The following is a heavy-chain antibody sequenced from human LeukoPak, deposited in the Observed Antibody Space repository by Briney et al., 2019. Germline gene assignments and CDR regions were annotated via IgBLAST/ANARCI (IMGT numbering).Heavy chain of an antibody. Sequence: PSETLSLTCAVYGGPFSGYYWSWIRQPPGKGLEWIGEINHSGSNNYNPSLKSRVTIAVDTSKNQFSLKLSSVTAADTAVYYCARSNIAARVFRRWGQGTLVTVSS. CDR2: INHSGSN. V-gene: IGHV4-34*01. CDR3: ARSNIAARVFRR. D-gene: IGHD6-6*01. J-gene: IGHJ1*01. CDR1: GGPFSGYY.